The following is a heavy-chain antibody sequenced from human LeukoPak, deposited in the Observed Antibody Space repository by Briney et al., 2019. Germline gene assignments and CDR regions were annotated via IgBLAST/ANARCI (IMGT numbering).Heavy chain of an antibody. CDR3: ARHERAVNWFDP. V-gene: IGHV4-59*01. D-gene: IGHD1-1*01. J-gene: IGHJ5*02. Sequence: ASETLSLTCSVSGGSISSYYWSWIRQPPGKGLEWIGYMYYSGSTSSNPSLKSRVTISIDTSKNQFSLKLSSVTAADTAVYYCARHERAVNWFDPWGQGTLVTVSS. CDR2: MYYSGST. CDR1: GGSISSYY.